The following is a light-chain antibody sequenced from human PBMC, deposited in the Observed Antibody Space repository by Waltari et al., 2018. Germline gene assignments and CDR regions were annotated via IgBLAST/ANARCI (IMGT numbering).Light chain of an antibody. J-gene: IGKJ3*01. CDR1: QSLLHSHGSNY. CDR2: LGS. Sequence: EIVMSQSPLSLPVTPGEPASISCRSSQSLLHSHGSNYLDWYVQKPGQSPQLLSYLGSYRAPGVPDRFSGSGSGTDFTLKISRVEAEDVGVYYCMQALQSPFTFGPGTKVDIK. V-gene: IGKV2-28*01. CDR3: MQALQSPFT.